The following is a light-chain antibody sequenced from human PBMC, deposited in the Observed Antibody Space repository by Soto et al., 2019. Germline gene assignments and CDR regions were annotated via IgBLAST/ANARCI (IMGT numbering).Light chain of an antibody. CDR1: SSNIGAGYD. Sequence: QSVLTQPPSVSGAPGQRVTISCTGSSSNIGAGYDVHWYQQLPGTAPKLLIYGNSNRPSGVPDRFSGSKSGTSASLAITGLQAEDEADYYCQSYYSSLSGSVFGGGTKRTVL. J-gene: IGLJ2*01. CDR3: QSYYSSLSGSV. V-gene: IGLV1-40*01. CDR2: GNS.